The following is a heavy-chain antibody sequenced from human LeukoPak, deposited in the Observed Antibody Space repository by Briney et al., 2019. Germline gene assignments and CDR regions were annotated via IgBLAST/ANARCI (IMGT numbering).Heavy chain of an antibody. CDR2: ISYSGAST. Sequence: GGSLRLSCAASGFTFSGYAMSWVRQAPGKGLEWVSAISYSGASTYYADSVKGRFTISRDNSKNTPYLQMNSLRAEDTALYYCAKASHGDYYYYMDVWGKGTTVTVSS. CDR1: GFTFSGYA. V-gene: IGHV3-23*01. J-gene: IGHJ6*03. CDR3: AKASHGDYYYYMDV. D-gene: IGHD3-10*01.